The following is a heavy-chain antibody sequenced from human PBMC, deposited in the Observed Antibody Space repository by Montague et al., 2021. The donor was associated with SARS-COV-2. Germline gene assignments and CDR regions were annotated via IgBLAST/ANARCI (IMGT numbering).Heavy chain of an antibody. Sequence: SETLSLTCTVSGGSISSNSYYWGWIRQPPGKGLEWIGSIYYSGSTYYNPSLKSRVTISVDTSKNQFSLKLSSVTAADTAVYYCARVGRQQLVRLSGMDVWGQGTTVTVPS. J-gene: IGHJ6*02. CDR1: GGSISSNSYY. CDR2: IYYSGST. CDR3: ARVGRQQLVRLSGMDV. V-gene: IGHV4-39*07. D-gene: IGHD6-13*01.